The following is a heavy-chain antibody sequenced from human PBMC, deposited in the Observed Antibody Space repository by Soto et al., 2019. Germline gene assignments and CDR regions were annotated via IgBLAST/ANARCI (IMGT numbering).Heavy chain of an antibody. CDR1: P. D-gene: IGHD3-9*01. V-gene: IGHV1-69*01. J-gene: IGHJ6*02. CDR3: ARRYYDILTGYQPFGYYCYGMDI. CDR2: IIPIFGTA. Sequence: PGSWGSMKKEQGLEWMGGIIPIFGTANYAQKFQGRVTITADESTSTAYMELSSLRSEDTAVYYCARRYYDILTGYQPFGYYCYGMDIPAQGTTVTV.